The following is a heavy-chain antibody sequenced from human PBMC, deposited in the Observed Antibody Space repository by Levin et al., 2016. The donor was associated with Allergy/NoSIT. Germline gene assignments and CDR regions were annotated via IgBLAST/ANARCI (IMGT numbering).Heavy chain of an antibody. V-gene: IGHV3-7*01. CDR1: GFTLSRYW. CDR2: INRDGSGK. J-gene: IGHJ4*02. Sequence: GGSLRLSCEVSGFTLSRYWMSWVRQAPGKGLEWVAQINRDGSGKYYVDSVKGRFSISRDNAKNSLSLQMNSLRAEDTAVYYCTSMLNVVTDAFDYWGQGTLVTVSS. D-gene: IGHD2-21*02. CDR3: TSMLNVVTDAFDY.